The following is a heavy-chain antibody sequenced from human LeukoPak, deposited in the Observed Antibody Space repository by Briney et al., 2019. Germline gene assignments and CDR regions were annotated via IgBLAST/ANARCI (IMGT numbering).Heavy chain of an antibody. D-gene: IGHD2-2*01. Sequence: GGSLRLSCAASGFTFSSFAMSWVRQAPGKGLEWVSAISGSGGRTDYADRVKGRFTISRDNSKNTLFLQMNSLRAEDTAVYYCAKDRSCSGSSCNVGSWGQGTMVTVSS. CDR1: GFTFSSFA. J-gene: IGHJ3*01. CDR3: AKDRSCSGSSCNVGS. V-gene: IGHV3-23*01. CDR2: ISGSGGRT.